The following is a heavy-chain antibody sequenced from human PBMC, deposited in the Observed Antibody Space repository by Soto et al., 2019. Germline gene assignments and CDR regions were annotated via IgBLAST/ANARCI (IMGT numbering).Heavy chain of an antibody. Sequence: VKVSCKASGYTFTSYGIRWVRRAPGQGLEWMGWISAYNGNTNYAQKLQGRVTMTTDTTTSTAYMELRSLRSDDTAVYYCARDRYYDFWSGPYYYYYGMDVWGQGTTVTVSS. CDR3: ARDRYYDFWSGPYYYYYGMDV. CDR1: GYTFTSYG. CDR2: ISAYNGNT. V-gene: IGHV1-18*01. D-gene: IGHD3-3*01. J-gene: IGHJ6*02.